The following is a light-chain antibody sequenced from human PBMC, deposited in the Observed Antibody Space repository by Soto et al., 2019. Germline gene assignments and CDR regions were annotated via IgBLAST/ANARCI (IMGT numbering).Light chain of an antibody. CDR2: GAS. CDR1: QSVSSSY. V-gene: IGKV3-20*01. J-gene: IGKJ4*01. Sequence: EIVLTQSPGTLSLSPGERATLSCRASQSVSSSYLAWYQQKPGQAPRLLIYGASSRATGIPDRFSGSGSGTDFTLTISRLEPEDFAVYYCDQYGSSPPVTFGGGTKVEIK. CDR3: DQYGSSPPVT.